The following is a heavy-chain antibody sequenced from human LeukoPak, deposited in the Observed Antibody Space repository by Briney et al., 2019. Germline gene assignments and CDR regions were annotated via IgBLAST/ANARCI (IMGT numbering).Heavy chain of an antibody. CDR3: ASIFRGWYYFDY. CDR2: IYYSGST. V-gene: IGHV4-39*01. Sequence: PSETLSLTCTVSGGSISSSSYYWGWIRQPPGKGLEWIGSIYYSGSTYYNPSLKSRVTISVDTSKNQFSLKLSSVTAADTAVYSCASIFRGWYYFDYWGQGTLVTVSS. D-gene: IGHD6-19*01. CDR1: GGSISSSSYY. J-gene: IGHJ4*02.